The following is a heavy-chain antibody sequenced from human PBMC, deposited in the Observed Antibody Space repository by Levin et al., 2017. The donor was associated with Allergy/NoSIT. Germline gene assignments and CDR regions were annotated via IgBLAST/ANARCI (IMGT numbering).Heavy chain of an antibody. CDR1: GYSFTGYY. CDR2: INPNSGGT. V-gene: IGHV1-2*02. CDR3: AREGDTAIDAFDI. D-gene: IGHD5-18*01. Sequence: ASVKVSCKASGYSFTGYYIHWVRQAPGQGLEWMGWINPNSGGTSYAQKFQGRVTMIRDTSITTAYMELSRLRSDDTAVYYCAREGDTAIDAFDIWGQGTMVTVSS. J-gene: IGHJ3*02.